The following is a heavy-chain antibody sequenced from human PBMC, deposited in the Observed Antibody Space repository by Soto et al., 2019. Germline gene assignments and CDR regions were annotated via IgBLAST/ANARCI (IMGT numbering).Heavy chain of an antibody. J-gene: IGHJ4*02. V-gene: IGHV3-23*01. CDR1: GFTFSSYA. CDR3: AKDSRCSGGSCYSNFDY. Sequence: GGSLRLSCAASGFTFSSYAMSWVRQAPGKGLEWVSAISGSGGSTYYADSVKGRFTISRDNSKNTLYLQMNSLRAEDTAVYYCAKDSRCSGGSCYSNFDYWGQGTLVTVSS. CDR2: ISGSGGST. D-gene: IGHD2-15*01.